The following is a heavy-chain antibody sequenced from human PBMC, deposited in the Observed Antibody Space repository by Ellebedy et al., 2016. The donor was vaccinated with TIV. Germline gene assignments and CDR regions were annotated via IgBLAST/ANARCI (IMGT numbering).Heavy chain of an antibody. J-gene: IGHJ5*02. CDR2: IYQDGSDQ. Sequence: GESLKISCAASGFSFHSYWMSWVRQAPGKGLEWVANIYQDGSDQYYVDSVKGRFTISRDNANKLLFLQMNSLRVEDTAVYYCARRGSYGDYAVQVNNWFDRWGQGTLVTV. CDR1: GFSFHSYW. D-gene: IGHD4-17*01. CDR3: ARRGSYGDYAVQVNNWFDR. V-gene: IGHV3-7*01.